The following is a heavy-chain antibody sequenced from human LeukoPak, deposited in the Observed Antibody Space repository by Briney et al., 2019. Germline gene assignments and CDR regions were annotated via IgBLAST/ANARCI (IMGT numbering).Heavy chain of an antibody. D-gene: IGHD3-3*01. CDR1: GYTFTSYG. V-gene: IGHV1-18*01. CDR2: ISAYNGNT. CDR3: ARGEVLGCDLTAFDI. J-gene: IGHJ3*02. Sequence: ASVKVSCKASGYTFTSYGISWVRQAPGQGLEWMGWISAYNGNTNYAQKLQGRVTMTTDTSTSTAYMELRSLRSDDTAVYYCARGEVLGCDLTAFDIWGQGTMVTVSS.